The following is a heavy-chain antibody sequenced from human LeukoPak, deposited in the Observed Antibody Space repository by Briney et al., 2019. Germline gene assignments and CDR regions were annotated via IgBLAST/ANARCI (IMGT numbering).Heavy chain of an antibody. CDR1: GYTPEDCG. J-gene: IGHJ4*02. V-gene: IGHV3-20*01. CDR2: INRNGGIQ. Sequence: PGGSLRLSCAASGYTPEDCGMSWVRHVPGKGLEWVSGINRNGGIQGYADSVEGRFTISRDNAKNSLYLQMDSLRAEDTALYHCARKGLGGELGGFDYWGQGTLVTVSS. CDR3: ARKGLGGELGGFDY. D-gene: IGHD1-26*01.